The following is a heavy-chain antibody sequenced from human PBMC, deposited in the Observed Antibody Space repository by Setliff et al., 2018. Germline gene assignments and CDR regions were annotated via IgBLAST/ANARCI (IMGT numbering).Heavy chain of an antibody. V-gene: IGHV3-33*03. D-gene: IGHD2-2*01. Sequence: PGGSLRLSCAASGFSFSSFGMHWVRQAPGKGLEWVANIWYQGSNKYYADSVKGRFTISRDNSKNTVYLQMNSRRVEDTAVYFCAKDRHREGGMPKYFDYWGQGTLVTVSS. J-gene: IGHJ4*02. CDR3: AKDRHREGGMPKYFDY. CDR1: GFSFSSFG. CDR2: IWYQGSNK.